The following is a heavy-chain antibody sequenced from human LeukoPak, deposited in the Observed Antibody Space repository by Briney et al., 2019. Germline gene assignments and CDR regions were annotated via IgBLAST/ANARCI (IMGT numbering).Heavy chain of an antibody. Sequence: GGSLRLSCAASGFTFSSYRMNWVRQAPGKGLEWVSSISSSSSYIYYADSVKGRFTISRDNAKNSLYLQMNSLRAEDTAVYYCARVVVVPAAIYYYGMDVWGQGTTVTVSS. CDR3: ARVVVVPAAIYYYGMDV. CDR2: ISSSSSYI. J-gene: IGHJ6*02. V-gene: IGHV3-21*01. D-gene: IGHD2-2*01. CDR1: GFTFSSYR.